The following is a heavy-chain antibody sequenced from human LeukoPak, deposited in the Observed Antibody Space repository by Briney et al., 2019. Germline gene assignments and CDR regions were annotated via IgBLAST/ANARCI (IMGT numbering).Heavy chain of an antibody. CDR1: GGTFSSYA. CDR3: ARPLVGATAGFDY. J-gene: IGHJ4*02. Sequence: SVKVSCKASGGTFSSYAISWVRQAPGQGLEWMGRIIPILGIANYAQKFQGRVTITADKSTSTAYMELRSLRSDDTAVYYCARPLVGATAGFDYWGQGTLVTVSS. CDR2: IIPILGIA. V-gene: IGHV1-69*04. D-gene: IGHD1-26*01.